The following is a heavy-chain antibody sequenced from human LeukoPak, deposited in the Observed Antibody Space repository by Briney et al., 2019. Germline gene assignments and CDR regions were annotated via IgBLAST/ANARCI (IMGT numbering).Heavy chain of an antibody. Sequence: SVKVSCKASGGTFSSYAISWVRQAPGQGLEWMGGIIPIFGTANYAQKFQGRVTITADESTSTAYMELSSLRSEDTAVYYCARGTTIYDGMDVWGQGTTVTVSS. CDR2: IIPIFGTA. CDR1: GGTFSSYA. D-gene: IGHD4-17*01. CDR3: ARGTTIYDGMDV. V-gene: IGHV1-69*13. J-gene: IGHJ6*02.